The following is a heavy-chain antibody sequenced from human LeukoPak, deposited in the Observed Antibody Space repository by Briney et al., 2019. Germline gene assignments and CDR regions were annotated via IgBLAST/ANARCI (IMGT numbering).Heavy chain of an antibody. D-gene: IGHD5-18*01. CDR1: GFPFSDYG. V-gene: IGHV3-30*03. Sequence: GGSLRLSCAASGFPFSDYGMYWVRQAPGKGLEWLAVISHDGSNKYYADSVRGRFTISRDNSKNTLYLQMNSLRVEDTAVYYCARGGGYSRYYYYYYMDVWGKGTTVTISS. J-gene: IGHJ6*03. CDR2: ISHDGSNK. CDR3: ARGGGYSRYYYYYYMDV.